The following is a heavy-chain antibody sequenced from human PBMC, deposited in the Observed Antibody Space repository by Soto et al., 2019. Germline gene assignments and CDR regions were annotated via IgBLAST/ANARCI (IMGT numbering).Heavy chain of an antibody. V-gene: IGHV3-23*01. Sequence: GGSLRLSCAASGFTFSSYAMSWVRQAPGKGLEWVSAISGSGGSTYYADSVKGRFTISRGNSKNTLYLQMNSLRAEDTAVYYCAKATVVTFYYYYGMDVWGQGTTVTVSS. CDR3: AKATVVTFYYYYGMDV. CDR2: ISGSGGST. J-gene: IGHJ6*02. CDR1: GFTFSSYA. D-gene: IGHD2-15*01.